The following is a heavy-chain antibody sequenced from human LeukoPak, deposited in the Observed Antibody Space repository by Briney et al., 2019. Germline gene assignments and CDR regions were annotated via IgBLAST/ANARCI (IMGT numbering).Heavy chain of an antibody. CDR3: ARGSDNFDDSVYY. D-gene: IGHD4-17*01. Sequence: GASVKVSCKASGYTFSSYDINWVRQAPGQGLAWMGWMNPISGHTGYAQKFQGRVTLTWNTSISTAYMEMSGLRSDDTAVYFCARGSDNFDDSVYYWGQGTLVTVSS. CDR2: MNPISGHT. V-gene: IGHV1-8*03. CDR1: GYTFSSYD. J-gene: IGHJ4*02.